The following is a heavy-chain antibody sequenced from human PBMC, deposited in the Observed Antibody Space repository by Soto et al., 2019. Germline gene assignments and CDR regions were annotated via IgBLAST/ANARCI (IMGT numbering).Heavy chain of an antibody. CDR1: GGSISSGGYY. CDR3: ERVHSRSWYVPHWFAP. CDR2: IYYSGST. Sequence: SETLSLTCTVSGGSISSGGYYWSWIRQHPGKGLEWIGYIYYSGSTYYNPSLKSRVTISVDTSKNQFSLKLSSVTAADTAVYYCERVHSRSWYVPHWFAPWGQGTLVTVS. D-gene: IGHD6-13*01. J-gene: IGHJ5*02. V-gene: IGHV4-31*03.